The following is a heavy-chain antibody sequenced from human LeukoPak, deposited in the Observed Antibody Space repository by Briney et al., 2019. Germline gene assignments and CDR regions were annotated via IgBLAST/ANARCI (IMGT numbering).Heavy chain of an antibody. V-gene: IGHV3-23*01. D-gene: IGHD3-3*01. CDR1: GFTFSSYA. Sequence: PGGSLRLSCTASGFTFSSYAMSWVRQAPGKGLEWVSGISGSGGSTYYADSVKGRFTISRDNSKNTLYLQMNGLRAEDTAVYYCAKGPTNWSGYPVDYWGQGTLVTVSS. J-gene: IGHJ4*02. CDR3: AKGPTNWSGYPVDY. CDR2: ISGSGGST.